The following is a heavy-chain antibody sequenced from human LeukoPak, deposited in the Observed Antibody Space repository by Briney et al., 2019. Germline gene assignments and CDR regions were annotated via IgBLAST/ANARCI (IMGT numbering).Heavy chain of an antibody. Sequence: GGSLRLSCAASGFTFSSYAMSWVRQAPGKGLGWVSTFSGTSTTSYADAVKGRVTISRDNSKNTLYLQMNSLRAEDTAVYYCAKLRQWQPQRYFFEYWGQGALVAVAS. CDR2: FSGTSTT. D-gene: IGHD6-19*01. V-gene: IGHV3-23*01. J-gene: IGHJ4*02. CDR3: AKLRQWQPQRYFFEY. CDR1: GFTFSSYA.